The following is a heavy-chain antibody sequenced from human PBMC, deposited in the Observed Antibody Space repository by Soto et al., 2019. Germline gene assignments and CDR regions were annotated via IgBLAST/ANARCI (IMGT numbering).Heavy chain of an antibody. CDR3: ARGRGYCSGGSCYQFDY. V-gene: IGHV4-34*01. CDR2: INHSGST. CDR1: GGSFSGYY. D-gene: IGHD2-15*01. Sequence: PSETLSLTCAVYGGSFSGYYWSWIRQPPGKGLEWIGEINHSGSTNYNPSLKSRVTISVDTSKNQFSLKLSSVTAADTAVYYCARGRGYCSGGSCYQFDYWGQGTLVTVSS. J-gene: IGHJ4*02.